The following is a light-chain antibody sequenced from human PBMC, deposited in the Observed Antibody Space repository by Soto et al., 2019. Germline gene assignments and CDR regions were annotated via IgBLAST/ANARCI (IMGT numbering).Light chain of an antibody. CDR2: DAS. V-gene: IGKV3-11*01. Sequence: SQSPSSLSASVGYRFTITCRASQSISSWLAWYQQKPDKAPRLLIYDASNRATGIPARFSGSGSGTDFTLTISSLEPEDFGVYYCLQRSNWPLTFGGGTKVDIK. CDR3: LQRSNWPLT. CDR1: QSISSW. J-gene: IGKJ4*01.